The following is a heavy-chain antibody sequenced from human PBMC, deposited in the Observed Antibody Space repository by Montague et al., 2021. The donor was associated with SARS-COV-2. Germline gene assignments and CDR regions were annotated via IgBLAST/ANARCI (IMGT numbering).Heavy chain of an antibody. D-gene: IGHD2-2*01. Sequence: SETLSLTCTVSGASISGYMWNWVCMRQPPGMELKWVVILCYSGVTYSTXXLKIRVTIFVDTSKNEFSLKLNAVAAADTAVYYCAGVGCSSNCCNWFDPWGQGTLVTVSS. V-gene: IGHV4-39*01. CDR1: GASISGYMWN. J-gene: IGHJ5*02. CDR3: AGVGCSSNCCNWFDP. CDR2: LCYSGVT.